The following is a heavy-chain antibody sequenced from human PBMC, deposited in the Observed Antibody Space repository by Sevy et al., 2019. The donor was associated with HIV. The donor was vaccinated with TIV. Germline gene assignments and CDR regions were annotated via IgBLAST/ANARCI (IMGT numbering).Heavy chain of an antibody. CDR1: GFTFSSYV. J-gene: IGHJ4*02. CDR3: AKEGVSGYAA. CDR2: ISGSGGNI. D-gene: IGHD5-12*01. V-gene: IGHV3-23*01. Sequence: GGSLRLSCEASGFTFSSYVISWVRQAPGKGLEWVSTISGSGGNIYYADSVKGRFTISRDNSKNTVYLQMNSQRAEDTAVYYCAKEGVSGYAAWGQGTLVTVSS.